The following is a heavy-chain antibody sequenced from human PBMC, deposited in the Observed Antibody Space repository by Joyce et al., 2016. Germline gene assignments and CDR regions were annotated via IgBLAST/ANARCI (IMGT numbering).Heavy chain of an antibody. J-gene: IGHJ4*02. CDR3: AREYGGTFYFDY. CDR1: GFSFSGYY. Sequence: VQLVQSGAEVKNPGGSVKVSCKAAGFSFSGYYIHWVRQAPGQGLEWMGWINPDRGETSYAQKFQGRVTMTMDTSISTVYLELGRLTSDDTALYYCAREYGGTFYFDYWGQVTLVTVSS. D-gene: IGHD4-23*01. CDR2: INPDRGET. V-gene: IGHV1-2*02.